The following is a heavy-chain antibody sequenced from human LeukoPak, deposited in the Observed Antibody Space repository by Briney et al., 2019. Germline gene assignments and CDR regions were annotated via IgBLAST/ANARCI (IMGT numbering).Heavy chain of an antibody. CDR3: ARAHRVDSGWYVSLARPETYYFDY. D-gene: IGHD6-19*01. V-gene: IGHV4-61*02. CDR1: GGSISSGSYY. Sequence: SETLSLTCTVSGGSISSGSYYWSWIRQPAGKGLEWIGRIYTSGSTNYNPSLKSRVTISVDTSKNQFSLKLSSVTAADTAVYYCARAHRVDSGWYVSLARPETYYFDYWGQGTLVTVSS. J-gene: IGHJ4*02. CDR2: IYTSGST.